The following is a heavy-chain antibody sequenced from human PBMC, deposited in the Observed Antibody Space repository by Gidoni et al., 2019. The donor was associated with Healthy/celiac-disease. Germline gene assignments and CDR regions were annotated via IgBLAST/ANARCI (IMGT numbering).Heavy chain of an antibody. J-gene: IGHJ4*02. CDR3: ARRDY. V-gene: IGHV4-34*01. Sequence: PPGKGLEWIGEINHSGRTNYNPSLKSRVTISVDTSKNQFSLKLSSVTAADTAVYYCARRDYWGQGTLVTVSS. CDR2: INHSGRT.